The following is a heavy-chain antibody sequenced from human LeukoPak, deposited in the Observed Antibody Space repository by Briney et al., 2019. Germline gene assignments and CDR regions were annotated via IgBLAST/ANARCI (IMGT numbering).Heavy chain of an antibody. D-gene: IGHD3-10*01. V-gene: IGHV3-11*01. CDR3: ARASGAGIRRGVDL. CDR2: IISSGSTI. J-gene: IGHJ5*02. Sequence: PGGSLRLSCAASGFTFSDYYMSWIRPAPGEGMGWVSYIISSGSTIYYEDTVKGQFTISRDNAKNSLYLQMNILRAEDTAVYYCARASGAGIRRGVDLWGQGTLVTVSS. CDR1: GFTFSDYY.